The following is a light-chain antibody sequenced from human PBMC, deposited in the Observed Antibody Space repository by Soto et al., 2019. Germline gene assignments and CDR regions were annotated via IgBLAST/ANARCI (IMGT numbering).Light chain of an antibody. J-gene: IGLJ3*02. CDR2: INYDGTH. CDR1: SGHSTYA. V-gene: IGLV4-69*01. Sequence: QAVVTQSPSASASLGASVKLTCTLSSGHSTYAIAWHQQQSEKGPRFLMKINYDGTHSKGDGFFDRFSGSSSGAERHLTISRLQSEDEADYYGQSLGTGIQVFGGGTKVTVL. CDR3: QSLGTGIQV.